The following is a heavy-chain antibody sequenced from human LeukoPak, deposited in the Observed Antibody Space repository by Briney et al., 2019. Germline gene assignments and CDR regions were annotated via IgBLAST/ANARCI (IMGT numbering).Heavy chain of an antibody. CDR1: GFTFSDYY. CDR3: AKDDRWLQFCC. Sequence: GGSLRLSCAASGFTFSDYYMSWIRQAPGKGLEWVSYISSSGSTIYYADSVKGRFTISRDNAKNSLYLQMNSLRAEDTAVYYCAKDDRWLQFCCWGQGTLVTVSA. J-gene: IGHJ4*02. CDR2: ISSSGSTI. D-gene: IGHD5-24*01. V-gene: IGHV3-11*01.